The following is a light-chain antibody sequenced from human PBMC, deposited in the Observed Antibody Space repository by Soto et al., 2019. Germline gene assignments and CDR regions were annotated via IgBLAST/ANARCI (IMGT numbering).Light chain of an antibody. CDR3: HQRSNWPIT. CDR2: DAS. CDR1: QSVSSY. J-gene: IGKJ5*01. Sequence: EIVLAQSPATLSLSPGERATLSCRASQSVSSYLAWYQQKPGQAPRLLIYDASTRATGIPARFSGSGSGTDFTLTISSLVPEDFAVYYCHQRSNWPITFGQGTRLEIK. V-gene: IGKV3-11*01.